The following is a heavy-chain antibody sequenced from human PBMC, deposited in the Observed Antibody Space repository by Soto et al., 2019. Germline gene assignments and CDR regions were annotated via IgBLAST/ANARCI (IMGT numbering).Heavy chain of an antibody. D-gene: IGHD6-6*01. J-gene: IGHJ4*02. Sequence: PGGSLRLSCAASGFTFSSYGMHWVRQAPGKGLEWVAVISYDGSNKYYADSVKGRFTISRDNSKNTLYLQMNSLRAEDTAVYYCAKGSSIAARVLGFDYWGQGTLVTVSS. CDR2: ISYDGSNK. V-gene: IGHV3-30*18. CDR1: GFTFSSYG. CDR3: AKGSSIAARVLGFDY.